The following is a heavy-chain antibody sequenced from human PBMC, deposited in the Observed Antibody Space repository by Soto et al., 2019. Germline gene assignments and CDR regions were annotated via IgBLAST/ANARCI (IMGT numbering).Heavy chain of an antibody. V-gene: IGHV1-18*01. CDR1: GYPFTSYV. CDR2: ISAYNGNT. CDR3: ARANRDDAFDI. Sequence: GASLKVSCKSSGYPFTSYVISWVRQAPGQGLEWMGWISAYNGNTNYAQKLQGRVTMTTDTSTSTAYMELRSLRSDDTAVYYCARANRDDAFDIWGQGTMVTVSS. J-gene: IGHJ3*02.